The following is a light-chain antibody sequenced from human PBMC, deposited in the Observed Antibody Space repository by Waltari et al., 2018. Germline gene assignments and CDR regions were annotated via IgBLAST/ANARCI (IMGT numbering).Light chain of an antibody. J-gene: IGKJ1*01. Sequence: DIVLTQSPGTLSLSPGESATLSCRDSQSVRRALAWYQHKPGRAPRLLIYDASNRATGIPARFSGSASGTDFSLTISRLEPEEFAVYYCQHYLRLPVAFGQGTKVEIK. V-gene: IGKV3-20*01. CDR2: DAS. CDR1: QSVRRA. CDR3: QHYLRLPVA.